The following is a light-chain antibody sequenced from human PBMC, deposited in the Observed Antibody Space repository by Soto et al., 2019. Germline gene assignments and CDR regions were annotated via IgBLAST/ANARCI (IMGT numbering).Light chain of an antibody. J-gene: IGKJ5*01. V-gene: IGKV3-20*01. CDR2: GTS. CDR1: QSISNY. Sequence: EIGLTQSPATLALSPGERATLSCRANQSISNYLAWYQQKPGQAPRLLIYGTSSRATGIPDRFSGSGSGTDFTLTISGLEPEDFAVYYCQQYGNSPITFGQGTRLEIK. CDR3: QQYGNSPIT.